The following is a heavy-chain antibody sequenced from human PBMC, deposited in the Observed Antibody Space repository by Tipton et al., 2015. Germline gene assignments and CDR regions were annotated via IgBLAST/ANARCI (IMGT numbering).Heavy chain of an antibody. CDR3: ARARGRHGGLFDS. Sequence: TLSLTCAVYSGSFSGYHWSWIRQPPGKGLEWIGEINDSGSTNYNPSLKSRLTISVDTSKTQFSLKMSSVTASDTAVYYCARARGRHGGLFDSWGQGILVTVSS. CDR1: SGSFSGYH. V-gene: IGHV4-34*01. J-gene: IGHJ4*02. CDR2: INDSGST. D-gene: IGHD4-23*01.